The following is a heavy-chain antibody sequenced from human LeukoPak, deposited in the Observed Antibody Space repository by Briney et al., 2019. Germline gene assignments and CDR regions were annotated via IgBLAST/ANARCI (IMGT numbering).Heavy chain of an antibody. CDR2: ISGSGSGT. D-gene: IGHD4-17*01. CDR1: GFTFSNYA. V-gene: IGHV3-23*01. J-gene: IGHJ4*02. CDR3: AKDQFYGDFHRDY. Sequence: GGSLRLSCAASGFTFSNYAMNWVRQAPGKGLEWVSAISGSGSGTYYADSVKGRFTISRDNSKNTLYLQMKSLRAEDTAVYYCAKDQFYGDFHRDYWGQGTLVTVSS.